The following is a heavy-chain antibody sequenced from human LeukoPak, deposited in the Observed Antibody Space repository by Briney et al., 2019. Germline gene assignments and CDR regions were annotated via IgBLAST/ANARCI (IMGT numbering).Heavy chain of an antibody. CDR3: AKRGVVIRVILVGFHKEAYYFDS. CDR2: ISGSGGTT. Sequence: GGSLRLSCAVSGITLSNYGMSWVRQAPGKGLEWVAGISGSGGTTNYADSVKGRLTISRDNPKNTLFLHMNSLRAEDTAVYFCAKRGVVIRVILVGFHKEAYYFDSWGQGALVTVSS. J-gene: IGHJ4*02. D-gene: IGHD3-22*01. V-gene: IGHV3-23*01. CDR1: GITLSNYG.